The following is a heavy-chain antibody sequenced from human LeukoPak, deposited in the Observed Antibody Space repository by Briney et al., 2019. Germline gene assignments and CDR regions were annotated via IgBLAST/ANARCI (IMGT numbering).Heavy chain of an antibody. Sequence: GGSLGLSCAASGFTFSDYYMSWIRQAPGKGLEWVSYVTSSGNTIDYADSVKGRFIISRDNAKNSLYLQMNSLTAEDTAVYYCARARRGGPFDYWGQGTLVTVSA. CDR1: GFTFSDYY. CDR3: ARARRGGPFDY. D-gene: IGHD3-16*01. CDR2: VTSSGNTI. J-gene: IGHJ4*02. V-gene: IGHV3-11*01.